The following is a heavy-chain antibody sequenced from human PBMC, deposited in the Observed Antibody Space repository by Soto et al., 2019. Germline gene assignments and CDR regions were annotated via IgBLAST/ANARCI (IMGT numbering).Heavy chain of an antibody. CDR3: TTESAYYDSSGYRY. Sequence: GGSLRLSCAASGFTFSNAWMSWVRQAPGKGLEWVGRIKSKTDGGTTDYAAPVKGRFTISRDDSKNTLYLQMNSLKTKDTAVYYCTTESAYYDSSGYRYWGQGTLVTVSS. D-gene: IGHD3-22*01. CDR1: GFTFSNAW. CDR2: IKSKTDGGTT. J-gene: IGHJ4*02. V-gene: IGHV3-15*01.